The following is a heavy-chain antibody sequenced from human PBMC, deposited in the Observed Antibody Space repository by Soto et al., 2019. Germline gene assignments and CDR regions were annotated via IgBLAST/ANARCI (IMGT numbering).Heavy chain of an antibody. CDR2: ISHNDLS. Sequence: PSETLSLTCAVSGDSVNTHDWWAWVRQPPGKRPEWIGEISHNDLSNYHPFLKTRLSFSISRDRSSLQFSLTLRSVTATDTAVYFCARRTSSGVIADWGQGKMVTVS. V-gene: IGHV4-4*02. D-gene: IGHD2-8*01. J-gene: IGHJ3*01. CDR3: ARRTSSGVIAD. CDR1: GDSVNTHDW.